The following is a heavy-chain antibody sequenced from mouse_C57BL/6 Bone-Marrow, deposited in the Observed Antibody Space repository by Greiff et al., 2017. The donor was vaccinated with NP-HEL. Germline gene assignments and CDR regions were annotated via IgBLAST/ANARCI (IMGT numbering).Heavy chain of an antibody. V-gene: IGHV5-17*01. Sequence: EVHLVESGGGLVKPGGSLKLSCAASGFTFSDYGMHWVRQAPEKGLEWVAYISSGSSTIYYADTVKGRFTISRDNAKNTLFLQMTSLRSEDTAMYYCAIYYYGSHYFDYWGQGATLTVSS. CDR2: ISSGSSTI. CDR1: GFTFSDYG. CDR3: AIYYYGSHYFDY. D-gene: IGHD1-1*01. J-gene: IGHJ2*01.